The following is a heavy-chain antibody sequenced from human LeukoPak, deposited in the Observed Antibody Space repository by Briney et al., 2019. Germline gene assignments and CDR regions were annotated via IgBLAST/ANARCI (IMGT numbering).Heavy chain of an antibody. CDR1: GYTFTGYY. CDR2: INPNSGHT. V-gene: IGHV1-2*02. J-gene: IGHJ4*02. CDR3: AREGGLGLLGCSTSCYYDY. D-gene: IGHD2-2*01. Sequence: ASVKVSCKASGYTFTGYYMHWVRQAPGQGLEWMGWINPNSGHTNYAQKFQGRVTMTRDTSISTAYMELSRLRSDDTAVYYCAREGGLGLLGCSTSCYYDYWGQGTLVTVSS.